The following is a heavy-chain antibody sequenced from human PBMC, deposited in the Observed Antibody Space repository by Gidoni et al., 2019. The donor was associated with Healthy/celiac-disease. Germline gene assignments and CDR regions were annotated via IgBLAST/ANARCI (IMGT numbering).Heavy chain of an antibody. CDR3: ASSLYSISFDY. D-gene: IGHD4-4*01. J-gene: IGHJ4*02. CDR1: GFTFSSYW. V-gene: IGHV3-74*01. CDR2: INSDGSST. Sequence: EVQLVESGGGLVQPGGSLRPSCAASGFTFSSYWMHWVRQAPGKGLVGVSRINSDGSSTSYADSVKGRFTISRDNAKNTLYLQMNSLRAEDTAVYYCASSLYSISFDYWGQGTLVTVSS.